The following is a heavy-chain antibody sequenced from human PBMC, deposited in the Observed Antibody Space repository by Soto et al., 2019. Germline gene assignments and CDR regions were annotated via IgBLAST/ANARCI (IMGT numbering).Heavy chain of an antibody. V-gene: IGHV4-61*01. CDR2: IYYSGST. Sequence: SETLSLTCTVSGGSVSSGSYYWSWIRQPPGKGLEWIGYIYYSGSTYYNPSLKSRVTISVDTSKNQFSLKLSSVTAADTAVYYCARVGFMVRGVRYFDYWGQGTLVTVSS. CDR1: GGSVSSGSYY. CDR3: ARVGFMVRGVRYFDY. D-gene: IGHD3-10*01. J-gene: IGHJ4*02.